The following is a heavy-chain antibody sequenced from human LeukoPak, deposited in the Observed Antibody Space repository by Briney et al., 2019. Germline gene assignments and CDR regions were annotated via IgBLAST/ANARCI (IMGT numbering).Heavy chain of an antibody. CDR2: INPNGGGT. V-gene: IGHV1-2*02. CDR3: AITLGPTTSDY. D-gene: IGHD1-26*01. Sequence: ASMKVSCKASGYTFTGYYIHWLRQAPGQGLEWMGWINPNGGGTNYAQKFQGRVTLTRDTSISTAYMYLSRLRSDDTAVYYCAITLGPTTSDYWGQGTLVTVSS. J-gene: IGHJ4*02. CDR1: GYTFTGYY.